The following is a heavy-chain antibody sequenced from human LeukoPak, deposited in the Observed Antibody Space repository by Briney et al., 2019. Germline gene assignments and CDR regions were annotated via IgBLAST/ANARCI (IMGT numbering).Heavy chain of an antibody. Sequence: PGTSLRRSCAASGFTFSSYGMHWVRQAPGKGLEWVAVIWYDGSNKYYVDSVKGRFTISRDNSKNTLYLQMNSLRAEDTAVYYCAKEDEYYYDSSGYSYFDYWGQGTLVTVSS. CDR2: IWYDGSNK. CDR3: AKEDEYYYDSSGYSYFDY. CDR1: GFTFSSYG. D-gene: IGHD3-22*01. V-gene: IGHV3-33*06. J-gene: IGHJ4*02.